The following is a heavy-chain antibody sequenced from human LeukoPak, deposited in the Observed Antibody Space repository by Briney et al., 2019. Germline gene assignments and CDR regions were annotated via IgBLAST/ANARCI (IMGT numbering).Heavy chain of an antibody. CDR2: IYPGDSDI. Sequence: GESLKISCKGSGYRFTSYSIGWVRQMPGKGLEWMGIIYPGDSDIRYSPSFLGQVTISADKSISTAYLQWSSLEASDTAMYYCATLEMPTIDFDYWGQGTLVTVSS. CDR1: GYRFTSYS. D-gene: IGHD5-24*01. V-gene: IGHV5-51*01. CDR3: ATLEMPTIDFDY. J-gene: IGHJ4*02.